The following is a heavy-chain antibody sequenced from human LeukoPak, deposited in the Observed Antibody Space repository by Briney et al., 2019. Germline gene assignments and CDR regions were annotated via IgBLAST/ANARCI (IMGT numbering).Heavy chain of an antibody. CDR2: ISGSGGST. D-gene: IGHD2-2*01. Sequence: GGSLRLSCAASGFTFSSYAMSWVRQAPGKGLEWVSAISGSGGSTYYADSVKGRFTISRDNSKNTLYLQMNSPRAEDTAVYYCAKAGYCSSTSCYYYYGMDVWGQGTTVTVSS. CDR1: GFTFSSYA. CDR3: AKAGYCSSTSCYYYYGMDV. V-gene: IGHV3-23*01. J-gene: IGHJ6*02.